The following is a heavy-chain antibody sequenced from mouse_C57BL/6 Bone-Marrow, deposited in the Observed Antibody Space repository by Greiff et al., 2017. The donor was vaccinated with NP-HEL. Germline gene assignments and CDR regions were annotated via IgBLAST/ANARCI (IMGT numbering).Heavy chain of an antibody. J-gene: IGHJ3*01. CDR2: IYPRSGNT. V-gene: IGHV1-81*01. Sequence: VHLVESGAELARPGASVKLSCKASGYTFTSYGISWVKQRTGQGLEWIGEIYPRSGNTYYNEKFKGKATLTADKSSSTAYMELRSLTSEDSAVYFCARGSYYSNLAWFAYWGQGTLVTVSA. D-gene: IGHD2-5*01. CDR1: GYTFTSYG. CDR3: ARGSYYSNLAWFAY.